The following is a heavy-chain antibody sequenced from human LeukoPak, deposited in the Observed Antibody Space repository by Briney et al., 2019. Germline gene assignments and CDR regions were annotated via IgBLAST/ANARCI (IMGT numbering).Heavy chain of an antibody. D-gene: IGHD5-18*01. J-gene: IGHJ6*02. CDR1: GGTFSSYA. V-gene: IGHV1-69*01. CDR3: ARAVHTAMVSAAYYYYGMDV. Sequence: GSSVKVSCKASGGTFSSYAISWVRQAPGQGLEWMGGIIPIFGTANYAQKFQGRVTITADESTSTAYMELSSLRSEDTAVYYCARAVHTAMVSAAYYYYGMDVWGQGTTVTVSS. CDR2: IIPIFGTA.